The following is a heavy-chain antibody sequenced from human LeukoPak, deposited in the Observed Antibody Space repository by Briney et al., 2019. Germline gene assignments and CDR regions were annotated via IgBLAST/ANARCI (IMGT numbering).Heavy chain of an antibody. D-gene: IGHD7-27*01. CDR2: ISSGST. CDR1: GGSINSYY. V-gene: IGHV4-4*07. CDR3: ARDGDSWDHAFDI. J-gene: IGHJ3*02. Sequence: SETLSLTCTVSGGSINSYYWSWIRQPAGEGLEWIGRISSGSTHYSPSLKSRVTMSIDTSKNQFSLKLASVTAADTAIYYCARDGDSWDHAFDIWGQGTMVTVSS.